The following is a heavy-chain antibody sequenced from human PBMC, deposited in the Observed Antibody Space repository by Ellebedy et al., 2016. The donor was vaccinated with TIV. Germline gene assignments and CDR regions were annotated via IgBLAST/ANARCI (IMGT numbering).Heavy chain of an antibody. CDR1: GGSISSYY. J-gene: IGHJ3*02. D-gene: IGHD3-22*01. CDR2: IYYSGST. CDR3: AGTYDSSGYQPNDAFDI. Sequence: MPGGSLRLSCTVSGGSISSYYWSWIRQPPGKGLEWIGYIYYSGSTNYNPSLKSRVTISVDTSKNQFSLKLSSVTAADTAVYYCAGTYDSSGYQPNDAFDIWGQGTMVTVSS. V-gene: IGHV4-59*01.